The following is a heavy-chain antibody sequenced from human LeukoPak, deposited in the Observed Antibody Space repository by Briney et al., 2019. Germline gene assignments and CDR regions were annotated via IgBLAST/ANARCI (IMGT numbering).Heavy chain of an antibody. V-gene: IGHV3-30*02. Sequence: PGGSLRLSCAASGFTFSSYGMHWVRQAPGKGLEWVAFIRYDGSNKYYADSVKGRFTISRDNSKNTLYLQMNSLRAEDTAVYYCAKDPYYYDSSGYYYSLYWGQGTLVTVSS. J-gene: IGHJ4*02. CDR1: GFTFSSYG. D-gene: IGHD3-22*01. CDR3: AKDPYYYDSSGYYYSLY. CDR2: IRYDGSNK.